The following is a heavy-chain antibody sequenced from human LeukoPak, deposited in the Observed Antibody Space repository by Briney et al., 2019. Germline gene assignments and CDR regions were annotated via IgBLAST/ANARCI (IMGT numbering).Heavy chain of an antibody. CDR1: GFTFGEYA. V-gene: IGHV3-43D*03. D-gene: IGHD1-26*01. J-gene: IGHJ4*02. CDR3: AKGSSGAYYNYFED. Sequence: GGSLRLSCAASGFTFGEYAFNWVRQAPGKGLEWVSLISWDGGTIYYADSVRGRFTISRDNSKNSLYLRMNSLRAEDTALYYCAKGSSGAYYNYFEDWGQGTLVSVAS. CDR2: ISWDGGTI.